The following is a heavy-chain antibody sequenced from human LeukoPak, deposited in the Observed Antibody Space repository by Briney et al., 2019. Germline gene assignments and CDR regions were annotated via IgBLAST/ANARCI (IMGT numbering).Heavy chain of an antibody. CDR3: ARVNIQLWPREYYFDY. J-gene: IGHJ4*02. CDR1: GFTFRSYG. CDR2: ISSSSSYI. Sequence: GGSLRLSCAASGFTFRSYGMHWVRQAPGKGLEWVSSISSSSSYIYYADSVKGRFTISRDNAKNSLYLQMNSLRAEDTAVYYCARVNIQLWPREYYFDYWGQGTLVTVSS. D-gene: IGHD5-18*01. V-gene: IGHV3-21*01.